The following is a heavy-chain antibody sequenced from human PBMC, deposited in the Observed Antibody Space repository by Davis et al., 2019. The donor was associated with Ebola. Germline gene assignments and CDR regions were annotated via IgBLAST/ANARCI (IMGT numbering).Heavy chain of an antibody. Sequence: ASVKVSCKASGFILTNYAIHWVRQAPGQGLEWMGWISAYNGNTNYAQKLQGRVTMTTDTSTSTAYMELRSLRSDDTAVYYCARSVAGPPGWFDPWGQGTLVTVSS. J-gene: IGHJ5*02. D-gene: IGHD6-19*01. CDR1: GFILTNYA. V-gene: IGHV1-18*01. CDR3: ARSVAGPPGWFDP. CDR2: ISAYNGNT.